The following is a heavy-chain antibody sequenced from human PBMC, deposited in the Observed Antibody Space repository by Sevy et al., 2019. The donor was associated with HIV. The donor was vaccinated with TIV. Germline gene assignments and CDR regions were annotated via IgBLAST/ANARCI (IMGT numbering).Heavy chain of an antibody. J-gene: IGHJ6*02. D-gene: IGHD1-1*01. CDR1: GGPFNTYA. CDR2: IIPLFGTT. CDR3: AGERGGPVQVERLTSYYGMDI. V-gene: IGHV1-69*13. Sequence: ASVKVSCKASGGPFNTYAITWIRQAPGQGLEWMGGIIPLFGTTTYAHHFQGRITITADESRTTAYMELSSLRSEDTAVYYCAGERGGPVQVERLTSYYGMDIWGQGTTVTVSS.